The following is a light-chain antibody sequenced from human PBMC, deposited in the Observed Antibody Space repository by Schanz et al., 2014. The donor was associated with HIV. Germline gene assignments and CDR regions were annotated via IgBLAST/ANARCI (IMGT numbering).Light chain of an antibody. Sequence: IQMTQSPSTVSASVGDRVTITCRASQTIGRFLAWYQQKPGRAPNLLIYQASTLETGVPSRFSGSGSGTSFTLTIASLQPDDFATYYCQQYDRFPTFGQGTKVE. V-gene: IGKV1-5*03. J-gene: IGKJ1*01. CDR2: QAS. CDR3: QQYDRFPT. CDR1: QTIGRF.